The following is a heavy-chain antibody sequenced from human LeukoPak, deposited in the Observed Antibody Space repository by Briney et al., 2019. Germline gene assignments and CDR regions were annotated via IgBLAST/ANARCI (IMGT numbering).Heavy chain of an antibody. CDR2: IYTSGST. CDR1: GGSISSGSYY. D-gene: IGHD4-23*01. J-gene: IGHJ4*02. V-gene: IGHV4-61*02. Sequence: SSQTLSLTCTVSGGSISSGSYYWSWIRQPAGKGLEWIGRIYTSGSTNYNPSLKSRVTMSVDTSKNHFSLKLSSVTAADTAVYYCARWTTVGNEGFDYWGQGTVVTVSS. CDR3: ARWTTVGNEGFDY.